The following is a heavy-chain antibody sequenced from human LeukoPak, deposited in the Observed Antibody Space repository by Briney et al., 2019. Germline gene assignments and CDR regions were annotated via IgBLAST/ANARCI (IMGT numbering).Heavy chain of an antibody. CDR3: ARGTLITMIVVVTGAGSYYGMDV. CDR1: GYTFTSYD. D-gene: IGHD3-22*01. CDR2: MNPNSGNT. Sequence: ASVKVSCKASGYTFTSYDINWVRQATGQGLEWMGWMNPNSGNTGYAQKFQGRVTMTRNTSISTAYMELSSLRSEDTAVYYCARGTLITMIVVVTGAGSYYGMDVWGQGTTVTVSS. V-gene: IGHV1-8*01. J-gene: IGHJ6*02.